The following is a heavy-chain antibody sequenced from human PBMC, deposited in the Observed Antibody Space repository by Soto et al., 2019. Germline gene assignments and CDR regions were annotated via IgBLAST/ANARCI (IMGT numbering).Heavy chain of an antibody. CDR1: GFTFGDYY. D-gene: IGHD2-15*01. J-gene: IGHJ3*02. V-gene: IGHV3-11*01. CDR2: ISSSGSTI. CDR3: ARVGGCCSGGSCYCDDAFDI. Sequence: PGGSLGLSCAASGFTFGDYYMSWIRQAPGKGLEWVSYISSSGSTIYYADSVKGRFTISRDNAKNSLYLQMNSLRAEDTAVYYCARVGGCCSGGSCYCDDAFDIWGQGTMVTVSS.